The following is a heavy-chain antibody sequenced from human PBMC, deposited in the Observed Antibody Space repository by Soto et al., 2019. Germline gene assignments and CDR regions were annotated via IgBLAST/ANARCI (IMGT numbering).Heavy chain of an antibody. V-gene: IGHV1-69*02. Sequence: ASVKVSCKASGGTFSRYSITWVRQAPGQGLEWMGSIFPLTDIPDYAQNFQARLTISANKSTSTAYMELSSLTSDDTAMYFCARGPLVVLNYFESWGQGTLVTVSS. CDR3: ARGPLVVLNYFES. CDR2: IFPLTDIP. J-gene: IGHJ4*02. CDR1: GGTFSRYS.